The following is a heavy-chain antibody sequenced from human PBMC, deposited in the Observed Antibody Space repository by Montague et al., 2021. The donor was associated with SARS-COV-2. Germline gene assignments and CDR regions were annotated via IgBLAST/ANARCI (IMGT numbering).Heavy chain of an antibody. J-gene: IGHJ4*02. V-gene: IGHV2-70*11. CDR1: GFSLNTSGMC. CDR3: ARTYAPSAVAVDY. D-gene: IGHD6-19*01. CDR2: IDWDDDK. Sequence: PALVKPTQTLTLTCTFSGFSLNTSGMCVSWIRQPSGKALEWLARIDWDDDKYYSTSLKTRLTISKDTSKNQVVPTMTNMDPVDTATYYCARTYAPSAVAVDYWGKGTLVTDS.